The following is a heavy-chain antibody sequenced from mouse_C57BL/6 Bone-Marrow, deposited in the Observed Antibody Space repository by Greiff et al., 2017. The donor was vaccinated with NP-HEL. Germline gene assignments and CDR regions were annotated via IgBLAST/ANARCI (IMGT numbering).Heavy chain of an antibody. J-gene: IGHJ3*01. CDR2: IYPSARET. D-gene: IGHD1-1*01. Sequence: VQLQQPGAELVRPGSSVKLSCKASGYTFTSSWMDWVKQRPGQGLEWIGNIYPSARETHYNHKFKDKATLTVDKSSSTAYMQLSSLTSEDSAVYYCSRSRNYYGRSYKKGPAWFAYWGQGTLVTVSA. CDR1: GYTFTSSW. V-gene: IGHV1-61*01. CDR3: SRSRNYYGRSYKKGPAWFAY.